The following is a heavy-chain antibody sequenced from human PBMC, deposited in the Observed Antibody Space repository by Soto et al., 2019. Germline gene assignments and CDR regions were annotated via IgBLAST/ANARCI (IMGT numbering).Heavy chain of an antibody. CDR3: ARVLSYDFWSGYSDYYYYGIDV. V-gene: IGHV3-30-3*01. CDR2: ISYDGSNK. Sequence: GGSLKLSCAASGFTFSSYAMHWVRQAPGKGLEWVAVISYDGSNKYYADSVKGRFTISRDNSKNTLYLQMNSLRAEDTAVYYCARVLSYDFWSGYSDYYYYGIDVWGQGTTVTVSS. J-gene: IGHJ6*02. CDR1: GFTFSSYA. D-gene: IGHD3-3*01.